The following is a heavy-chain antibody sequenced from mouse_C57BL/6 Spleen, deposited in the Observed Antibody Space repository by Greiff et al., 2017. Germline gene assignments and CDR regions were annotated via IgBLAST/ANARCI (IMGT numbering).Heavy chain of an antibody. Sequence: VQLQQSGPELVKPGASVKIPCKASGYTFTDYNMDWVKQSHGKSLEWIGDINPNNGGTIYNQKFKGKATLTVDKSSSTAYMEHRSLTSEDTAVYYCARGSNYPYYFDYWGQGTTLTVSS. V-gene: IGHV1-18*01. CDR3: ARGSNYPYYFDY. CDR2: INPNNGGT. D-gene: IGHD2-5*01. CDR1: GYTFTDYN. J-gene: IGHJ2*01.